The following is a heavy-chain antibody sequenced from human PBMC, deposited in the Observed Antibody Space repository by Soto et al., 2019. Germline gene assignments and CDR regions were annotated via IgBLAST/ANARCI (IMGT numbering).Heavy chain of an antibody. CDR1: GGSISSYC. D-gene: IGHD6-13*01. J-gene: IGHJ5*02. Sequence: SETLSLTCTVSGGSISSYCWSWIRQPPGKGLEWIGYIYYSGSTNYNPSLKSRVTISVDTSKNQFSLKLSSVTAADTAVYYCARVGSSWYDWFDPWGQGTLVTVSS. CDR2: IYYSGST. CDR3: ARVGSSWYDWFDP. V-gene: IGHV4-59*01.